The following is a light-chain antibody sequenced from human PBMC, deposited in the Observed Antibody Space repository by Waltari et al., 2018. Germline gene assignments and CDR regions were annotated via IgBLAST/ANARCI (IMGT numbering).Light chain of an antibody. J-gene: IGKJ1*01. Sequence: IVLTQSPGTLPLYPGGRATLSCRASQNIGHYLAWYPETPGQAPRLLIYASSTRADSMPDRFSGSGSGADFSLTSTRLEPDDFAVYYCQHHFRLPATFGQGTKV. V-gene: IGKV3-20*01. CDR2: ASS. CDR3: QHHFRLPAT. CDR1: QNIGHY.